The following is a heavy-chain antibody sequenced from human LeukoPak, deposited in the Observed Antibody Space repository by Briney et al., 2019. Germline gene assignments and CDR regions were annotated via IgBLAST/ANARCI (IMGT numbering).Heavy chain of an antibody. CDR2: IYTSGST. Sequence: SQTLSLTCTVSGGSISRGSYSWSWIRQPAGKALEWIGRIYTSGSTNYNPSLKSRVTISVDTSKNQFSLQLNSVTPEDTAVYYCARYSSGWPAQTNDAFDIWGQGTMVTVSS. CDR1: GGSISRGSYS. D-gene: IGHD6-19*01. V-gene: IGHV4-61*02. J-gene: IGHJ3*02. CDR3: ARYSSGWPAQTNDAFDI.